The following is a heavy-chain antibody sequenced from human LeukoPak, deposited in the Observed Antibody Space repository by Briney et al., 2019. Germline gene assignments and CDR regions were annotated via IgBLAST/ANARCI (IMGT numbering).Heavy chain of an antibody. J-gene: IGHJ5*02. Sequence: VASVKVSCKASGGTLSSYAISWVRQAPGQGLEWMGRIIPIFGTANYAQKFQGRVTITADKSTSTAYMELSSLRSEDTAVYYCARDLWARQQLVKGSNPFDPWGQGTLVTVSS. CDR3: ARDLWARQQLVKGSNPFDP. V-gene: IGHV1-69*06. D-gene: IGHD6-13*01. CDR2: IIPIFGTA. CDR1: GGTLSSYA.